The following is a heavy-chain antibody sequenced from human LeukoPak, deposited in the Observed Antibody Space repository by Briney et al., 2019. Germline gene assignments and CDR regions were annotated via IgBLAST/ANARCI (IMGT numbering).Heavy chain of an antibody. V-gene: IGHV4-59*08. J-gene: IGHJ3*02. CDR3: ARQAGDAFDI. CDR2: IYYSGST. CDR1: GGSISSYY. Sequence: PSQTLSLTCIVSGGSISSYYWSWIRQPPGKGLEWIGYIYYSGSTNYNPSLKSRATISVDTSKNQFSLKLSSVTAADTAVYYCARQAGDAFDIWGQGTMVTVSS. D-gene: IGHD6-19*01.